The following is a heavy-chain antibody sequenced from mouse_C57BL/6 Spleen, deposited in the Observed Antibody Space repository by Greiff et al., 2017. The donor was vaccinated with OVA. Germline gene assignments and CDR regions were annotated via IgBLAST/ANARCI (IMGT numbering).Heavy chain of an antibody. CDR1: GYTFTSYG. CDR2: IYPRSGNT. V-gene: IGHV1-81*01. Sequence: QVQLQQSGAELARPGASVKLSCKASGYTFTSYGISWVKQRTGQGLEWIGEIYPRSGNTYYNEKFKGKATLTADKSSSTAYMELRSLTSEDSAVYVCERYGREDDPYDMEYWGQGTSVTVAS. CDR3: ERYGREDDPYDMEY. D-gene: IGHD1-1*01. J-gene: IGHJ4*01.